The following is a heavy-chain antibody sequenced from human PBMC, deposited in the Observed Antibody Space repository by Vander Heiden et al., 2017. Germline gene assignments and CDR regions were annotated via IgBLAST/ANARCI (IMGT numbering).Heavy chain of an antibody. V-gene: IGHV3-15*01. D-gene: IGHD3-16*02. CDR3: TTVVITFVDPWVDI. CDR1: GFTFSNAW. J-gene: IGHJ3*02. Sequence: EVQLVESGGGLVKPGGSLRLSWAAPGFTFSNAWMGWVRQAPGKGLEWVGRIKSKTDGGTTDYAAPVKGRFTISRDDSKNTLYLQMNSLKTEDTAVYYCTTVVITFVDPWVDIWGQGTMVTVSS. CDR2: IKSKTDGGTT.